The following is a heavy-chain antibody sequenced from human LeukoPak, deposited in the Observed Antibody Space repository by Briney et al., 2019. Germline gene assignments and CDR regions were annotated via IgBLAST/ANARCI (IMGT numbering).Heavy chain of an antibody. Sequence: SETLSLTCAVYSGSFSGYYWSWIRQPPGKGLEWIGEINQSGSTNYNPSLKSRVTISVDTSKNQFSLKLSSVTAADTAVYYCARIERYSSSWSPTGYYYYYMDVWGKGTTVTVSS. V-gene: IGHV4-34*01. CDR1: SGSFSGYY. CDR3: ARIERYSSSWSPTGYYYYYMDV. J-gene: IGHJ6*03. D-gene: IGHD6-13*01. CDR2: INQSGST.